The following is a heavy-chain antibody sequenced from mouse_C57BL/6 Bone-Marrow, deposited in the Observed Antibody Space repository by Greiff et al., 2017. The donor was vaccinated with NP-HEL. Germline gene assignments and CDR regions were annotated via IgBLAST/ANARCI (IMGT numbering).Heavy chain of an antibody. Sequence: EVKLVESGPELVKPGASVKISCKASGYSFTDYNMNWVKQSNGKSLEWIGVINPNYGTTSYNQKFKGKATLTVDQSSSTAYMQLNSLTSEDSAVYYCARHLYYGNYWYFDVWGTGTTVTVSS. CDR1: GYSFTDYN. V-gene: IGHV1-39*01. D-gene: IGHD2-1*01. CDR2: INPNYGTT. CDR3: ARHLYYGNYWYFDV. J-gene: IGHJ1*03.